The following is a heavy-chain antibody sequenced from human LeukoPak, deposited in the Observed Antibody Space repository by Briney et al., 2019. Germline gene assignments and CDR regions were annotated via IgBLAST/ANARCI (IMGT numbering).Heavy chain of an antibody. V-gene: IGHV1-69*13. CDR1: VGTFISTT. CDR2: ITPIVRTP. CDR3: ARAWPAETTVVTPYNY. Sequence: SSVKDSCKASVGTFISTTINWVRQAPAQGREGMGGITPIVRTPNYAQKFQGKVTFTAVESMSTAYMELSSLRSEDTAVYYYARAWPAETTVVTPYNYWGQGTLVTVSS. D-gene: IGHD2-21*02. J-gene: IGHJ4*02.